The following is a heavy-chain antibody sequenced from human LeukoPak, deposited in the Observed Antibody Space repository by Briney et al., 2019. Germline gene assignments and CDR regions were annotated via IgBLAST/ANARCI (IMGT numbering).Heavy chain of an antibody. CDR2: ISSSSSYI. V-gene: IGHV3-21*01. D-gene: IGHD2-8*01. J-gene: IGHJ4*02. CDR3: ARDRGLNYFDY. CDR1: GYTFSSYS. Sequence: GGSLRLSCAASGYTFSSYSMNWVRQAPGKGLEWVSSISSSSSYIYYADSVKGRFTISRDNAKNSLYLQMNSLRAEDTAVYYCARDRGLNYFDYWGQGTLVTVSS.